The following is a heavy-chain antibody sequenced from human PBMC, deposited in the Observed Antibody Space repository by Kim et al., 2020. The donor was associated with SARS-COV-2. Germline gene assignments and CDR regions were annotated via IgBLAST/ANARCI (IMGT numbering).Heavy chain of an antibody. CDR3: ARHEVVLLTYFDY. V-gene: IGHV4-39*01. D-gene: IGHD3-10*01. J-gene: IGHJ4*02. Sequence: YHPPLKGRVTISVDTSKNQFSLKLSSVTAADTAVYYCARHEVVLLTYFDYWGQGTLVTVSS.